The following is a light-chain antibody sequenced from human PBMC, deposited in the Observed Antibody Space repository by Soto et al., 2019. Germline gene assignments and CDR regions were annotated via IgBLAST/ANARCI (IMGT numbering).Light chain of an antibody. CDR1: QSLRSNF. CDR3: QQYGSPPPIT. V-gene: IGKV3-20*01. J-gene: IGKJ5*01. Sequence: EIVLTQSPGTLSVSPGERATLSCTASQSLRSNFLAWYQQKPGQAPRLLIYDASSRAAGIPDRFSGSGSGTDFTLTISRLEPEDFAVYYCQQYGSPPPITFGQGTRLEIK. CDR2: DAS.